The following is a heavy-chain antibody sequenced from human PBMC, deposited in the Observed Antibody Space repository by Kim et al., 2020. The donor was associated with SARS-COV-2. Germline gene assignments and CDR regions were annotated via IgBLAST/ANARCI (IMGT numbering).Heavy chain of an antibody. CDR1: GFTFSSHA. V-gene: IGHV3-30*04. Sequence: GGSLRLSCTASGFTFSSHAMHWVRQAPGKGLEWVAVISYDVGSEQYYADSVKGRFTISRDNSKNTLYLQMDSLRPEDTAVYFCVRDKFEPIGWYLGNYWGQGTLVTVSS. D-gene: IGHD2-15*01. CDR2: ISYDVGSEQ. J-gene: IGHJ4*02. CDR3: VRDKFEPIGWYLGNY.